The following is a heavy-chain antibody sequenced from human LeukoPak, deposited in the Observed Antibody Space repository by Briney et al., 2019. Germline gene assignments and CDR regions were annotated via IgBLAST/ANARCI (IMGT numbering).Heavy chain of an antibody. Sequence: SETLSLTCTVSGGSISSYYWSWIRQPPGKGLEWIGYIYYSGSTNYNPSLKSRVTISVDTSKNQFSLKLSSVTAADTAVYYCARAEYYYDSSGYYYLIDYWGQGTLVTVSS. CDR1: GGSISSYY. CDR2: IYYSGST. J-gene: IGHJ4*02. V-gene: IGHV4-59*01. D-gene: IGHD3-22*01. CDR3: ARAEYYYDSSGYYYLIDY.